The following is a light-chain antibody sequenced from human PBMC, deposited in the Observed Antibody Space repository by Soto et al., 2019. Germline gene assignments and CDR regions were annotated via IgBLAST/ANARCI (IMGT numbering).Light chain of an antibody. Sequence: EIVLTQSPATLSVSPGESATLSCRASQGVNIDLVWYQQKPGQAPKLLMFSASARVTGIPARFIGGGSETEFTLTISSLQPEVSAVYYCQQYNTWPFTFGPGTKVDIK. CDR3: QQYNTWPFT. CDR1: QGVNID. V-gene: IGKV3D-15*01. CDR2: SAS. J-gene: IGKJ3*01.